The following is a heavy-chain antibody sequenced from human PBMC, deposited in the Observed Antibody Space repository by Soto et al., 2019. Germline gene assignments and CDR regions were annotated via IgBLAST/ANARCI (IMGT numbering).Heavy chain of an antibody. Sequence: ASVKVSCKASGYTFTGYYMHWVRQAPGQGLEWMGWINPNSGGTNYAQKFQGRVTMTRDTSISTAYMELSRLRSEDTAVYYCATPRYSYGYDLWFYFDYWGQGTLVTVSS. CDR3: ATPRYSYGYDLWFYFDY. CDR1: GYTFTGYY. D-gene: IGHD5-18*01. V-gene: IGHV1-2*02. CDR2: INPNSGGT. J-gene: IGHJ4*02.